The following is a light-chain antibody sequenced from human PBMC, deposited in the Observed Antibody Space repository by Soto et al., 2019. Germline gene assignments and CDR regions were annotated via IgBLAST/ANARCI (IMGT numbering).Light chain of an antibody. V-gene: IGLV1-40*01. Sequence: QSVLTQPPSVSGAPGQRVTISCTGSNSNIGAGYDVHWYQQLPGTAPKLLIYGNSNRPSGVPDRFSGSKSGTSASLAITGLQAEDEADYYCQSSDSSLNVFGTGTKLTVL. CDR2: GNS. J-gene: IGLJ1*01. CDR1: NSNIGAGYD. CDR3: QSSDSSLNV.